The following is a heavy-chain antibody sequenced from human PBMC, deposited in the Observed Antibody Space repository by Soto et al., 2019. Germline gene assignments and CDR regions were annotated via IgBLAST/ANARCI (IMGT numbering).Heavy chain of an antibody. CDR2: IGAAGDT. V-gene: IGHV3-13*01. CDR1: GFTFSSYD. J-gene: IGHJ4*02. Sequence: EVQLVESGGGLVQPGGSLRLSCAASGFTFSSYDMHWVRQVTGKGLEWVSAIGAAGDTYYPDSVKGRFTISRENAKNSLYLQMNSLRAEDTAVYYCASGGWGSSWYEGGSRLDYWGQGTLVTVSS. D-gene: IGHD6-13*01. CDR3: ASGGWGSSWYEGGSRLDY.